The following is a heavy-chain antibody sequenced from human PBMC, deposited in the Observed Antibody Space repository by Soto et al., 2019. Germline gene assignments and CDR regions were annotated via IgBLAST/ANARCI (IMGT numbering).Heavy chain of an antibody. CDR1: GFTVSSNY. J-gene: IGHJ4*02. Sequence: GGSLRLSCAASGFTVSSNYMSWVRQAPGKGLEWVSVIYSGGSTYYADSVKGRFTISRDNSKNTLYLQMNSLRAEDTAVYYCASTKKGSYLDYWGQGTLVTVSS. V-gene: IGHV3-66*01. CDR3: ASTKKGSYLDY. D-gene: IGHD3-10*01. CDR2: IYSGGST.